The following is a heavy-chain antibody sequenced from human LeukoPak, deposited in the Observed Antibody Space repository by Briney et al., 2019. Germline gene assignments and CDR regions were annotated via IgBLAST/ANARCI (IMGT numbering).Heavy chain of an antibody. Sequence: PSETLSLTCTVSGGSISSYYWSWIRQPPGKGLEWIGYIYYSGSTNYNPSLKSRVTISVDTSKNQFSLKLSSVTAADTAVYYCARMVGVGATIDYWGQGTLVTVSS. V-gene: IGHV4-59*01. CDR3: ARMVGVGATIDY. D-gene: IGHD1-26*01. J-gene: IGHJ4*02. CDR1: GGSISSYY. CDR2: IYYSGST.